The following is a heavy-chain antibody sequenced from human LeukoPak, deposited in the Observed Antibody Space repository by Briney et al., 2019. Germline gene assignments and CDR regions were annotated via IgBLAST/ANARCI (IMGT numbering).Heavy chain of an antibody. CDR3: ARADLEMATIHGGYSFDY. V-gene: IGHV3-21*01. J-gene: IGHJ4*02. CDR1: GFTFSSYS. Sequence: SGGSLRLSCAASGFTFSSYSMNWVRQAPGKGLEWVSSISSSSSYIYYADSVKGRLTISRDNAKNSLYLQMNSLRAEDTAVYYCARADLEMATIHGGYSFDYWGQGTLVTVSS. D-gene: IGHD5-24*01. CDR2: ISSSSSYI.